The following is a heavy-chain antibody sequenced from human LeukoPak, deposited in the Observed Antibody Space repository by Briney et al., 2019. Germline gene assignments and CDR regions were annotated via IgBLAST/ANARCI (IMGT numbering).Heavy chain of an antibody. V-gene: IGHV3-33*06. D-gene: IGHD6-13*01. CDR2: IWFDGSNQ. J-gene: IGHJ4*02. CDR3: AKQGTFSSSSSWFLDS. Sequence: GGSLRLSCAASGFTFSRYGIHWVRQAPGKALEWVAVIWFDGSNQEYAESVRGRFTISRDNSKNTLHLQMTSLRVEDTAMYYCAKQGTFSSSSSWFLDSWGQGTLVTVSS. CDR1: GFTFSRYG.